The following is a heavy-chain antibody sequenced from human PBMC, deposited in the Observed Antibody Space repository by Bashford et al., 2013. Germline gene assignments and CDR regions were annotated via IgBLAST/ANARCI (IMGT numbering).Heavy chain of an antibody. V-gene: IGHV1-18*01. CDR3: GRATSSLGYNYY. J-gene: IGHJ4*02. Sequence: ASVKVSCKASGYIFTNYAITWVRQAPGQGLEWMGWISVYKGNTTYAQNLQGRVTMTTDTSTSTAYMELRSLRSDDTAVYWCGRATSSLGYNYYWGQGTLVTVSS. D-gene: IGHD5-18*01. CDR2: ISVYKGNT. CDR1: GYIFTNYA.